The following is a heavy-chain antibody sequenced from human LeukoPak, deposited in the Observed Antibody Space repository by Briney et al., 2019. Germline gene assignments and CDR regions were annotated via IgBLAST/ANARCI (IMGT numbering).Heavy chain of an antibody. CDR3: ASGGIHYDILTGTNWFDP. Sequence: GASVKVSCKASGGTFSSYAISWVRQAPGQGLGWMGGIIPIFGTANYAQKFQGRVTITADESTSTAYMELSSLRSEDTAVYYCASGGIHYDILTGTNWFDPWGQGTLVTVSS. J-gene: IGHJ5*02. D-gene: IGHD3-9*01. CDR1: GGTFSSYA. CDR2: IIPIFGTA. V-gene: IGHV1-69*01.